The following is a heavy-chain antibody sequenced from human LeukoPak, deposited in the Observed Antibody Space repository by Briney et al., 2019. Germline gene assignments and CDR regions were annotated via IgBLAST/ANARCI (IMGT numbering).Heavy chain of an antibody. Sequence: PSETLSLTCAVYGGSFSGSYWSWIRQPPGKGLEWIGEINHSGSTNSNPSLKRRVTISVESSKNQFSLKLSSVTAADTAVYYCARISVTGWFDPWGQGTLVTVSS. V-gene: IGHV4-34*01. CDR3: ARISVTGWFDP. CDR1: GGSFSGSY. D-gene: IGHD1-14*01. J-gene: IGHJ5*02. CDR2: INHSGST.